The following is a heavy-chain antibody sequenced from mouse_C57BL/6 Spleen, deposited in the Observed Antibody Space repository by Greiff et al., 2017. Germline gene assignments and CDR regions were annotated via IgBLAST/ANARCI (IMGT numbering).Heavy chain of an antibody. CDR1: GYTFTDYE. Sequence: VQLQESGAELVRPGASVTLSCKASGYTFTDYEMHWVKQTPVHGLEWIGAIDPETGGTAYNQKFKGKAILTADKSSSTAYMELRSLTSEDSAVXYCTRSYYGSSYNFDYWGQGTTLTVSS. J-gene: IGHJ2*01. CDR2: IDPETGGT. CDR3: TRSYYGSSYNFDY. V-gene: IGHV1-15*01. D-gene: IGHD1-1*01.